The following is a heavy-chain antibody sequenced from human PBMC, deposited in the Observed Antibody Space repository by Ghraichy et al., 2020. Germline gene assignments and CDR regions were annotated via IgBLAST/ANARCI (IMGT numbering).Heavy chain of an antibody. CDR3: AMTGYSSGWSYYFDY. V-gene: IGHV3-23*01. Sequence: GGSLRLSCAASGFTFSSYAMSWVRQAPGKGLEWVSAISGSGGSTYYADSVKGRFTISRDNSKNTLYLQMNSLRAEDTAVYYCAMTGYSSGWSYYFDYWGQGTLVTVSS. J-gene: IGHJ4*02. CDR2: ISGSGGST. CDR1: GFTFSSYA. D-gene: IGHD6-19*01.